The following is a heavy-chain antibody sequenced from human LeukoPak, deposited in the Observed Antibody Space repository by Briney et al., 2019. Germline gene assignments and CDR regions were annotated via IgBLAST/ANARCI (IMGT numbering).Heavy chain of an antibody. CDR2: IYYSGST. Sequence: SQTLSLTCTVSGGSISSGDYYWSWIRQPPGKGLEWTGYIYYSGSTYYNPSLKSRVTISVDTSKNQFSLKLSSVTAADTAVYYCARGRPDYGGNGRYFDYWGQGTLVTVSS. CDR1: GGSISSGDYY. V-gene: IGHV4-30-4*08. J-gene: IGHJ4*02. CDR3: ARGRPDYGGNGRYFDY. D-gene: IGHD4-23*01.